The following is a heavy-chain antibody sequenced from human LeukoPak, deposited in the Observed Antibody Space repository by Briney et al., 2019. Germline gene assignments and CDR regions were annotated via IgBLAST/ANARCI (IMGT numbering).Heavy chain of an antibody. D-gene: IGHD3-10*01. CDR3: PKDKGFGEFFGGDG. V-gene: IGHV3-74*01. J-gene: IGHJ4*02. CDR1: GFTFSTHW. CDR2: MNSDGSSS. Sequence: GGSLRLSCAASGFTFSTHWMHWARQAPGKGLEWVSRMNSDGSSSSYADSVKGRFTISRDNPKNTLYLQMNSLRADDTAVYYCPKDKGFGEFFGGDGWGQGTLVTVSS.